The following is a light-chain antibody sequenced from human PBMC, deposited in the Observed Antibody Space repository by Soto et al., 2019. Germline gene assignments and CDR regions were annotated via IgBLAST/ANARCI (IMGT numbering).Light chain of an antibody. Sequence: EIVLTQSPVTLSLSPGERATLSCRASQSVSSSLAWYQQKPGQAPRLLIYDASNRATGIPARFSGSGSGTDFTLTISSLEPEDFAVYYCQQRSNWPPLTFGGGTNVEIK. CDR1: QSVSSS. CDR2: DAS. V-gene: IGKV3-11*01. J-gene: IGKJ4*01. CDR3: QQRSNWPPLT.